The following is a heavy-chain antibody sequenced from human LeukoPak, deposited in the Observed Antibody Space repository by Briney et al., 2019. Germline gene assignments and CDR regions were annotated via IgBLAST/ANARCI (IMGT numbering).Heavy chain of an antibody. J-gene: IGHJ5*02. Sequence: GGSLRLSCAASGFPFSSYGIHWVRQAPGKGLEWVAFIRHDGSYRYYADPVKGRFTISRDNSKNTMYLQMNSLRAVDRAVYYCARCITAVVDNWFDPWGQGTLVTVSS. CDR3: ARCITAVVDNWFDP. CDR2: IRHDGSYR. CDR1: GFPFSSYG. V-gene: IGHV3-30*02. D-gene: IGHD6-13*01.